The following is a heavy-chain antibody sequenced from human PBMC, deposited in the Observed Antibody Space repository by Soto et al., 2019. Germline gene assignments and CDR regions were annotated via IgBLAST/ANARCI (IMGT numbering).Heavy chain of an antibody. Sequence: ASVKVSCKASGYTFTGYYMHWVRQAPGQGLEWMGWINPNSGGTNYAQKFQGRVTMTRDTSISTAYMELSRLRSDDTAVYYCARADYGDYSQLYYGMDAWGQGTTVTVSS. CDR3: ARADYGDYSQLYYGMDA. V-gene: IGHV1-2*02. CDR2: INPNSGGT. CDR1: GYTFTGYY. D-gene: IGHD4-17*01. J-gene: IGHJ6*02.